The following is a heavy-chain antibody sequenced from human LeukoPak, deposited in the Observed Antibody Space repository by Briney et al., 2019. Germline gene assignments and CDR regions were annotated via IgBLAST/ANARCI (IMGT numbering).Heavy chain of an antibody. CDR2: IKSKTDGGTT. J-gene: IGHJ4*02. V-gene: IGHV3-15*01. Sequence: GGSLRLSCAASGFTFSNAWMSWVRQAPGKGLEWVGRIKSKTDGGTTDYAAPVKGRFTISRDDSKNTLYLQMNSLKTEDTAVYYCTTRRYSCGWYYFDYWGQGTLVTVSS. CDR3: TTRRYSCGWYYFDY. CDR1: GFTFSNAW. D-gene: IGHD6-19*01.